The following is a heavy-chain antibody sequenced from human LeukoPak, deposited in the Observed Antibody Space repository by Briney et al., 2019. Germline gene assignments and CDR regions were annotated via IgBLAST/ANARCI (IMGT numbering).Heavy chain of an antibody. CDR1: GFTFSSYA. D-gene: IGHD6-13*01. Sequence: PGGSLRLSCAVSGFTFSSYAMSGLRQAPGKALEGLSSMSGSGGSTCYADSVKGRFTISRDNSKNTLYLQMSSLRAEDTAVYSCAKLPLAPHYYYYGMDVWGQGTTVTVSS. V-gene: IGHV3-23*01. CDR3: AKLPLAPHYYYYGMDV. J-gene: IGHJ6*02. CDR2: MSGSGGST.